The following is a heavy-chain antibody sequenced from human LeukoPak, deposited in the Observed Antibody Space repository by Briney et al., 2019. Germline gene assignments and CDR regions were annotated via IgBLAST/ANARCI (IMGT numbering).Heavy chain of an antibody. CDR3: THPDY. V-gene: IGHV4-34*01. Sequence: SETLSLTCAVYGGSFSGYYWSWIRQPPGKGLEWIGEINHSGSTNYNPSLKSRVTISVDTSKNQFSLKLSSVTAADTAVYYCTHPDYWGRGTLVTVSS. CDR1: GGSFSGYY. J-gene: IGHJ4*02. CDR2: INHSGST.